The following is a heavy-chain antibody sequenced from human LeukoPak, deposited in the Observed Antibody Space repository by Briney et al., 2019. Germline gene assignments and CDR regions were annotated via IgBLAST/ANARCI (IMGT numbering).Heavy chain of an antibody. CDR3: ARCGSYCLDY. J-gene: IGHJ4*02. CDR2: IYYSGST. V-gene: IGHV4-61*05. Sequence: SETLSLTCTVSGGSISSSSYYWSWIRQPPGKGLEWIGYIYYSGSTNYNPSLKSRVTISVDTSKNQFSLTLTSVTAADTAVYYCARCGSYCLDYWGQGILVTVSS. CDR1: GGSISSSSYY. D-gene: IGHD1-26*01.